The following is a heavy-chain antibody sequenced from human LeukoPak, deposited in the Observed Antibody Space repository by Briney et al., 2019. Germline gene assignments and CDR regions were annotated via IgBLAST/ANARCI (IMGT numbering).Heavy chain of an antibody. CDR3: ARTSREMTTSTGYFDY. CDR2: IIPIFGTA. D-gene: IGHD5-24*01. V-gene: IGHV1-69*13. J-gene: IGHJ4*02. CDR1: GGTFSSYA. Sequence: ASVKVSCKASGGTFSSYAISWVRQAPGQGLEWMGGIIPIFGTANYAQKFQGRVTITADESTSTAYMGLSSLRSEDTAVYYCARTSREMTTSTGYFDYWGQGTLVTVSS.